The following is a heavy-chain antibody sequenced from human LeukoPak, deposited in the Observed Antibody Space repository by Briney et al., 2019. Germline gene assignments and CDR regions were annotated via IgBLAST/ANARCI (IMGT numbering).Heavy chain of an antibody. CDR2: ISSSGSTI. J-gene: IGHJ4*02. V-gene: IGHV3-48*03. D-gene: IGHD3-10*01. Sequence: GGSLRLSCAASGFTFSSYEMNWVRQAPGKGLGWVSYISSSGSTIYYADSVKGRFTISRDNPKNSLYLQMNSLRAEDTAVYYCARDGYYGSGSYDYWGQGILVTVSS. CDR3: ARDGYYGSGSYDY. CDR1: GFTFSSYE.